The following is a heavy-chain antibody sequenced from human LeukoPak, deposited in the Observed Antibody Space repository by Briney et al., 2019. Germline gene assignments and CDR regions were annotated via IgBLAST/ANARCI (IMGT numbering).Heavy chain of an antibody. CDR3: AKGFPHEIAAAGTRDNWFDP. CDR1: GFTFSSYA. V-gene: IGHV3-23*01. Sequence: PGGSLRLSCAASGFTFSSYAMSWVRQAPGKGLEWVSAISGSGGSTYYADSVKGRFTISRDNSMNTLYLQMNSLRAEDTAVYYCAKGFPHEIAAAGTRDNWFDPWGQGTLVTVSS. J-gene: IGHJ5*02. CDR2: ISGSGGST. D-gene: IGHD6-13*01.